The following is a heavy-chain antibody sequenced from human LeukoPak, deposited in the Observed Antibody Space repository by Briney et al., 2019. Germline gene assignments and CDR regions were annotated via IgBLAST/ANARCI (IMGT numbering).Heavy chain of an antibody. D-gene: IGHD2-2*01. Sequence: ASVTVSCTGFGYTFTIYYMHWVRQAPGQGGEWMGIINPSGGSTNYAQKFQVRVTMTRDTSTSTVYLELSSLRSEDTSVYYCARDSVSPFCSSTSCYGGYYYYYGMDVWGQGTTVTVSS. J-gene: IGHJ6*02. V-gene: IGHV1-46*01. CDR2: INPSGGST. CDR3: ARDSVSPFCSSTSCYGGYYYYYGMDV. CDR1: GYTFTIYY.